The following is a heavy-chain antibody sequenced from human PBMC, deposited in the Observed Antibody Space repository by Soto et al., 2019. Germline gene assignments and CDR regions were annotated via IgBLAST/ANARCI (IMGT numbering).Heavy chain of an antibody. CDR3: ARGGRWIQLWSHYYYYGMDV. J-gene: IGHJ6*02. CDR2: IYYSGST. CDR1: GGSISSGDYY. Sequence: SETLSLTCTVSGGSISSGDYYWSWIRQHPGKGLEWIGYIYYSGSTYYNPSLKSRVTISVDTSKNQFSLKLSSVTAADTAVYYCARGGRWIQLWSHYYYYGMDVWGQGTTVTVSS. V-gene: IGHV4-31*03. D-gene: IGHD5-18*01.